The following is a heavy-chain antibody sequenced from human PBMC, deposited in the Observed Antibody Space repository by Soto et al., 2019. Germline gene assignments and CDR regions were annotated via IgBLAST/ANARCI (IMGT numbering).Heavy chain of an antibody. D-gene: IGHD6-19*01. J-gene: IGHJ4*02. Sequence: QVQLVESGGGVVQPGRSLRLSCAASGFTFSSYGMHWVRQAPGKGLEWVAVISYDGSNKYYADSVKGRFTISRDNSKNTLYLQMNSMRAYDTAVYYCSKVLDSSGWDVDYWGQGTLVTVSS. CDR2: ISYDGSNK. CDR1: GFTFSSYG. V-gene: IGHV3-30*18. CDR3: SKVLDSSGWDVDY.